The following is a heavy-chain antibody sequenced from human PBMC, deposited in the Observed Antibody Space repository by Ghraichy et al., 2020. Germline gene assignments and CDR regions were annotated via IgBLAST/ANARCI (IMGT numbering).Heavy chain of an antibody. CDR1: GFTFSSSW. J-gene: IGHJ3*02. V-gene: IGHV3-74*01. CDR3: TRDRSYSSDI. Sequence: GESLNISCAASGFTFSSSWMHWVRQVPGKGLVWVSHINSDGSTTTYADSVKGRFTISRDNAKNTVYLQMNSLRAEDTAVYYCTRDRSYSSDIWGQGTMVTVSS. D-gene: IGHD1-26*01. CDR2: INSDGSTT.